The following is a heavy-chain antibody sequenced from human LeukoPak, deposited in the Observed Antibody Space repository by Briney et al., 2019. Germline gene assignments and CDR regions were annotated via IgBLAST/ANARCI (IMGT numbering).Heavy chain of an antibody. D-gene: IGHD1-1*01. J-gene: IGHJ4*02. CDR3: ARDRELGY. CDR1: GGSISSYY. V-gene: IGHV4-59*01. CDR2: SYHRGST. Sequence: SETLSLTCTVSGGSISSYYWSWIRQSPGKGLEWIGWSYHRGSTSYNPSLKSRVAISVDTSKNQFSLKLSSVTAADTAVYYCARDRELGYWGQGTLVIVSS.